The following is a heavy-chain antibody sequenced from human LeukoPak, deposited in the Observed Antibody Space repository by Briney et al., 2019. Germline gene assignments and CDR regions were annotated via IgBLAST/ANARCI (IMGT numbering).Heavy chain of an antibody. CDR2: IPYDGSNK. Sequence: GGSLRLSCAASGFTFSSYAMHWVRQAPGKGLEWVAVIPYDGSNKYYADSVKGRFTISRDNSKNTLYLQMNSLRAEDTAVYYCARDARRGYSYGYFVNWGQGTLVTVSS. CDR3: ARDARRGYSYGYFVN. D-gene: IGHD5-18*01. V-gene: IGHV3-30-3*01. J-gene: IGHJ4*02. CDR1: GFTFSSYA.